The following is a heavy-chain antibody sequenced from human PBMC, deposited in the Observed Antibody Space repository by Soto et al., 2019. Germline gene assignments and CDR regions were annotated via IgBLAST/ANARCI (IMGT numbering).Heavy chain of an antibody. V-gene: IGHV1-69*13. Sequence: SVKVSCKSSGGVFSSFGLSWVRQAPGQGLEWMGGIIPIFGSANYAQKFQGRVTITADDSTSTVYMELSSLRSEDTALYYCARGRGNSAVITTFDYWGQGTLVTVSS. CDR2: IIPIFGSA. J-gene: IGHJ4*02. D-gene: IGHD3-16*01. CDR3: ARGRGNSAVITTFDY. CDR1: GGVFSSFG.